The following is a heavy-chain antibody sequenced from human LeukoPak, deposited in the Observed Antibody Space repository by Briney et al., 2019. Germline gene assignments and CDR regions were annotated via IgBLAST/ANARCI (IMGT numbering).Heavy chain of an antibody. V-gene: IGHV4-31*03. CDR1: GGSISSVGYY. J-gene: IGHJ6*02. Sequence: SQTLSLTCTVSGGSISSVGYYWSWIRQHPGKGLEWIGYISHSGSTYYNPTLERRVTISVDTSKNQFSLKLSSVTAADTAVYYCARHSGYYYYYGMDVWGQGTTVTVSS. CDR3: ARHSGYYYYYGMDV. CDR2: ISHSGST.